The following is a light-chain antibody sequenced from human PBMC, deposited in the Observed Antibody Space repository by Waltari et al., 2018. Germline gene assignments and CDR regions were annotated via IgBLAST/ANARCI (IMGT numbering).Light chain of an antibody. CDR3: QQHYNLPLT. CDR1: QDIRNY. J-gene: IGKJ4*01. Sequence: DIQMTQSPSSLSASVGDRVTITCQASQDIRNYLNWYQHKPGKAPKLLTYDESTLEAGVPSRFSGSGSGTYFTFTISSLQPEDVATYYCQQHYNLPLTFGGGTKVEI. V-gene: IGKV1-33*01. CDR2: DES.